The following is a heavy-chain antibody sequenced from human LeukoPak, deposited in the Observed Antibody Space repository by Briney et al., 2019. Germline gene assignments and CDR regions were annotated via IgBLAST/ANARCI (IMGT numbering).Heavy chain of an antibody. Sequence: GGSLRLSCAASGFTFDDYVMHWVRQAPGKGLEWVSGISWNSGSIGYADSVKGRFTISRDNAKNSLYLQMNSLRAEDTALYYCAKGGGDSDYYGMDVWGQGTTVTVSS. D-gene: IGHD2-21*02. CDR2: ISWNSGSI. V-gene: IGHV3-9*01. CDR3: AKGGGDSDYYGMDV. CDR1: GFTFDDYV. J-gene: IGHJ6*02.